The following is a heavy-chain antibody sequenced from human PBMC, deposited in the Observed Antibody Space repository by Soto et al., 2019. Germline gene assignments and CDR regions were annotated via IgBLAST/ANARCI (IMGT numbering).Heavy chain of an antibody. CDR3: ASMGYHYGSGSYPLDY. CDR1: GDSIRSYH. J-gene: IGHJ4*02. V-gene: IGHV4-59*01. Sequence: PSETLSLTCTVSGDSIRSYHWSWIRQPPGKGLEWIGYIYYTGSTNYNPSLKSRVTMSVDTSKNQFSLKLSSVTAADTAVYYCASMGYHYGSGSYPLDYWGQGTLVTVSS. CDR2: IYYTGST. D-gene: IGHD3-10*01.